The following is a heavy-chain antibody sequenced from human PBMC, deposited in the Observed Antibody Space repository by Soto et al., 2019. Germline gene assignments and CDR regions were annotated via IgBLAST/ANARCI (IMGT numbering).Heavy chain of an antibody. V-gene: IGHV1-69*06. J-gene: IGHJ6*02. CDR3: ARSRDGYTPRFYYYYGMDV. D-gene: IGHD2-2*02. CDR2: IIPIFGTA. Sequence: GASVKVSCKASGGTFSSYAISWVRQAPGQGLEWMGGIIPIFGTANYAQKFQGRVTITADKSTSTAYMELSSLRSEDTAVYYCARSRDGYTPRFYYYYGMDVWGQGTTVTVSS. CDR1: GGTFSSYA.